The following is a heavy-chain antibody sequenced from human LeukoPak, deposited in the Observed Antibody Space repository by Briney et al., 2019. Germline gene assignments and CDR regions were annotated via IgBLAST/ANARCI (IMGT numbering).Heavy chain of an antibody. CDR2: INHSGST. J-gene: IGHJ5*02. CDR1: GGSFSGYY. V-gene: IGHV4-34*01. D-gene: IGHD1-26*01. CDR3: ARLKLHSWFDP. Sequence: PSETLSLTCAVYGGSFSGYYWSWIRQPPGKALEWIGEINHSGSTNYNPSLKSRVTISVDTSKNQFSLKLSSVTAADTAVYYCARLKLHSWFDPWGQGTLVTVSS.